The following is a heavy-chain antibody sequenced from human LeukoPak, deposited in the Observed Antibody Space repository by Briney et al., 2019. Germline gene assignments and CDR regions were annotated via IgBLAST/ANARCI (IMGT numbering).Heavy chain of an antibody. D-gene: IGHD2-15*01. CDR1: GFTFSSYW. CDR2: INSDGSST. J-gene: IGHJ5*02. Sequence: PGGSLRLSCAASGFTFSSYWMHWVRQAPGKGLVWVSRINSDGSSTSYADSVKGRFTISRDNAKNTLYLQMNSLRAEDTAVYYCARGGCSGGSCYLRRNWFDPWGQGTLVTVSS. V-gene: IGHV3-74*01. CDR3: ARGGCSGGSCYLRRNWFDP.